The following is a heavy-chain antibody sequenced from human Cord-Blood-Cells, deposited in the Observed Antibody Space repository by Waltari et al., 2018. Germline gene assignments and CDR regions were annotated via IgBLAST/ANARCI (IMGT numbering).Heavy chain of an antibody. D-gene: IGHD6-13*01. CDR1: GFTFSSYW. CDR2: IKQDGSEK. J-gene: IGHJ4*02. Sequence: EVQLVESGGGLVQPGGSLRLSCAASGFTFSSYWISWVRQAPGKGLEWVANIKQDGSEKYYVDSVKGRFTISRDNAKNSLYLQMNSLRAEDTAVYYCATRPIGQQLAHNYWGQGTLVTVSS. CDR3: ATRPIGQQLAHNY. V-gene: IGHV3-7*01.